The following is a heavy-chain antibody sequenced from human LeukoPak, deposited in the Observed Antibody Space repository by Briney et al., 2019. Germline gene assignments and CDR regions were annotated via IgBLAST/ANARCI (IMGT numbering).Heavy chain of an antibody. CDR2: IYPGDSDT. V-gene: IGHV5-51*01. Sequence: GESLKISCKSSFTSYWIAWVRQMPGKGLEWMGIIYPGDSDTRYSPSFQGQVTISVDKSVSAAYLQWSSLKASDTAMYYCASPPTRECSSISCPLSYWSQGTLVTVSS. CDR3: ASPPTRECSSISCPLSY. D-gene: IGHD2-2*01. CDR1: FTSYW. J-gene: IGHJ4*02.